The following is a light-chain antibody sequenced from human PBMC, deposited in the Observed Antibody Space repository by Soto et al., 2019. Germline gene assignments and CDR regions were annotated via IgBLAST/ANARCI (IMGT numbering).Light chain of an antibody. V-gene: IGKV3-20*01. CDR3: QQYGNSPVFT. J-gene: IGKJ3*01. CDR1: QSVSSSY. Sequence: VLTQSPCTLSLSPGERATLSRRASQSVSSSYLAWYQQKPGQAPRLLIYATSTRATGIPDRFSGSGSGADFTLTISRLEPEDFAVYYCQQYGNSPVFTFGPGTKVDIK. CDR2: ATS.